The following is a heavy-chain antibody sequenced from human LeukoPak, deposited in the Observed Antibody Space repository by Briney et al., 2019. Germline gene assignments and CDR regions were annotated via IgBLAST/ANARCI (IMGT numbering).Heavy chain of an antibody. J-gene: IGHJ5*02. CDR1: GFTFEDYG. V-gene: IGHV3-20*04. CDR3: ARDWMTTGWNYVRNCFDP. Sequence: PGGSLRLSCAASGFTFEDYGMSWVRQAPGKGLEWVSGINWNGGDTGYADSVTGRFTISRDNAKNSLYLQMNSLRAEDTAVYYCARDWMTTGWNYVRNCFDPWGQGTLVTVSS. CDR2: INWNGGDT. D-gene: IGHD1-7*01.